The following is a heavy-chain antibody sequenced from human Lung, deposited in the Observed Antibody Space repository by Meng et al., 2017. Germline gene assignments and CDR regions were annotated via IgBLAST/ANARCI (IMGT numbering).Heavy chain of an antibody. J-gene: IGHJ4*02. CDR3: ARDAAMVKGGDY. CDR2: INAGNGNT. CDR1: GYTFSTYT. Sequence: QVQLVQPGAEVKTPGAPVKVSCKASGYTFSTYTMHWVRQAPGQRLEWMGWINAGNGNTKFSQKFQGRVTITRDTSASTAYMELSSLRSEDTAVYYCARDAAMVKGGDYWGQGTLVTVSS. V-gene: IGHV1-3*01. D-gene: IGHD5-18*01.